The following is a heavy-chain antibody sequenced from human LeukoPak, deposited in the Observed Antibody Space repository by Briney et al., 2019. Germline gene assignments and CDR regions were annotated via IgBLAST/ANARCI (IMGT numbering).Heavy chain of an antibody. J-gene: IGHJ5*02. Sequence: ASVKVSCKASGYTFTSYDISWVRQAPGQGLEWMGWISAYNGNTNYAQKFQGRVTMTTDTSTSTAYMELRSLRSDDTAVYHCARDLRTAVAGNWFDPWGQGTLVTVSS. V-gene: IGHV1-18*01. CDR2: ISAYNGNT. CDR3: ARDLRTAVAGNWFDP. D-gene: IGHD6-19*01. CDR1: GYTFTSYD.